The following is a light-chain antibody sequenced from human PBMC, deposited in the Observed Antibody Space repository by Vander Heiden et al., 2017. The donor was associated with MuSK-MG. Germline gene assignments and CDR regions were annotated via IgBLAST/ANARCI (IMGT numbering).Light chain of an antibody. CDR1: SSDVGGYNY. V-gene: IGLV2-11*01. CDR3: CSYAGSYTYV. Sequence: QSALTQPRSVSGSPGQSVTISCTGTSSDVGGYNYVSWYQQHPGKAPKLIIYDVTKRPSGVPDRFSGCKSGNTASLTISGLQAEDEADYYCCSYAGSYTYVFGTGTKVTVL. J-gene: IGLJ1*01. CDR2: DVT.